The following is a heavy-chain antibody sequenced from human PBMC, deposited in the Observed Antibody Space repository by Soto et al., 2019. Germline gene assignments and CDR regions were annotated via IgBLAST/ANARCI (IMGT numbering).Heavy chain of an antibody. Sequence: ASVKVSCKAPGYTFTSYYMHWVRQAPGQGLEWMGIINPSGGSTSYAQKFQGRVTMTRDTSTSTVYMELSSLRSEDTAVYYCARGRYCSSTSCYGPFDYWGQGTLVTVSS. CDR2: INPSGGST. CDR1: GYTFTSYY. CDR3: ARGRYCSSTSCYGPFDY. V-gene: IGHV1-46*01. J-gene: IGHJ4*02. D-gene: IGHD2-2*01.